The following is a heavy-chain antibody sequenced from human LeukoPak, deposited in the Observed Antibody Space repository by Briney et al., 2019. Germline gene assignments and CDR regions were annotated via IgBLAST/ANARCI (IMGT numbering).Heavy chain of an antibody. CDR3: AKDPWYYYDSSGYYRDYYYGMDV. J-gene: IGHJ6*02. V-gene: IGHV3-23*01. D-gene: IGHD3-22*01. CDR1: GFTFSSYA. CDR2: ISGSGGST. Sequence: GGSLRLSCAASGFTFSSYAMSWVRQAPGKGLEWVSAISGSGGSTYYADSVKGRFTISRDNSENTLYLQMNSLRAEDTAVYYCAKDPWYYYDSSGYYRDYYYGMDVWGQGTTVTVSS.